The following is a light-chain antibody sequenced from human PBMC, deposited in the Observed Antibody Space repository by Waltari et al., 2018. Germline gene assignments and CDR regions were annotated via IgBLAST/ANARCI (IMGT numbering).Light chain of an antibody. Sequence: QSALTQPASVSGSPGQSITISCPATSSDVGTYTLASWYQQHPGKAPKPMIYEVSKRPSGVSNRFSGSKSGNTASLTISGLQAEDEADYYCCSYAGSSTFVVFGGGTKLTVL. CDR3: CSYAGSSTFVV. V-gene: IGLV2-23*02. CDR2: EVS. CDR1: SSDVGTYTL. J-gene: IGLJ2*01.